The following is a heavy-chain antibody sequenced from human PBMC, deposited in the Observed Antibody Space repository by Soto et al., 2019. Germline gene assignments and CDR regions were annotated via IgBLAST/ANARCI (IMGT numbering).Heavy chain of an antibody. CDR1: GGSISSYY. CDR2: IYYSGST. CDR3: AGHEDDSPYYDFWSGYRGSFDY. Sequence: SETLSLTCTVSGGSISSYYWSWIRQTPGKGLEWIGYIYYSGSTNYNPSLKSRVTISVDTSKNQFSLKLSSVTAADTAVYYCAGHEDDSPYYDFWSGYRGSFDYWGQGTLVTVSS. D-gene: IGHD3-3*01. J-gene: IGHJ4*02. V-gene: IGHV4-59*08.